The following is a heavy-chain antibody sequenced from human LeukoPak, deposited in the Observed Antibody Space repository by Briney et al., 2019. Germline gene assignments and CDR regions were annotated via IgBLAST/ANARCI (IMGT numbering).Heavy chain of an antibody. CDR2: ISAYNGNT. D-gene: IGHD2-2*01. V-gene: IGHV1-18*01. CDR3: AREALSQLLPDY. Sequence: ASVKVSCKASGYTFTSYGISWVRQAPGQGLEWMGWISAYNGNTNYAQKLQGRVTMTTDTSTSTAYMELRSRRSDDTAVYYCAREALSQLLPDYWGQGTLVTVSS. J-gene: IGHJ4*02. CDR1: GYTFTSYG.